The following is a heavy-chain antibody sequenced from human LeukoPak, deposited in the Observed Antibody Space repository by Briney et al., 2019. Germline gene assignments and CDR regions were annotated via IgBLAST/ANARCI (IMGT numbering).Heavy chain of an antibody. CDR1: GFTFSSYA. J-gene: IGHJ6*02. D-gene: IGHD6-13*01. Sequence: PGGSLRLSCAASGFTFSSYAMSWVRQAPGKGLEWVSAISGSGGSTYYADSVKGRFTISRDNSKNTLYLQMNSLRAEDTAVYYCANCRPDKQPDQDYYYYGMDVWGQGTTVTVSS. CDR2: ISGSGGST. CDR3: ANCRPDKQPDQDYYYYGMDV. V-gene: IGHV3-23*01.